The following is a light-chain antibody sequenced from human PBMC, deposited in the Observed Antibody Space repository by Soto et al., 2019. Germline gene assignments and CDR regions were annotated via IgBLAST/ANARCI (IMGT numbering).Light chain of an antibody. CDR2: VAS. CDR1: PAINIY. J-gene: IGKJ3*01. Sequence: DIQMTQSPSSLSASVGDRVTITCQASPAINIYLNWYQQKLGKAPNLLIYVASNLQKGVPSRFTGGGSGTNFTLTITSLQPEDSGAYYCQQYDNLPVTFGPGTKLDI. V-gene: IGKV1-33*01. CDR3: QQYDNLPVT.